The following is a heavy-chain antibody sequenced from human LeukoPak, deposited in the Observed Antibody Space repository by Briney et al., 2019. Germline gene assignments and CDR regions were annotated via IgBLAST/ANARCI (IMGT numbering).Heavy chain of an antibody. CDR3: ARAGPTVTTTGNWFDP. CDR1: GYTFTSYG. D-gene: IGHD4-11*01. J-gene: IGHJ5*02. CDR2: ISGFNGNT. V-gene: IGHV1-18*01. Sequence: ASVKVSCKASGYTFTSYGISWVRQAPGQGLEWMGWISGFNGNTNYAQKIQGRVTMTADTSTNTTYMELRGLTSDDTAVYYCARAGPTVTTTGNWFDPWGQGTLVTVSS.